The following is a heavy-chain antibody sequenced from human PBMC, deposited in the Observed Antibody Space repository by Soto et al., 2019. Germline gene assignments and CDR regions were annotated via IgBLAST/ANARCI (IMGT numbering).Heavy chain of an antibody. Sequence: GGSLRLSCAASGFTFSSYGMHWVRQAPGKGLEWVAVISYDGSNKYYADSVKGRFTISRDNSKNTLYLQMNSLRAEDTAVYYCAKDFGRYYYGSGSYYAYGMDVWGQGTTVTVSS. CDR1: GFTFSSYG. CDR2: ISYDGSNK. CDR3: AKDFGRYYYGSGSYYAYGMDV. J-gene: IGHJ6*02. V-gene: IGHV3-30*18. D-gene: IGHD3-10*01.